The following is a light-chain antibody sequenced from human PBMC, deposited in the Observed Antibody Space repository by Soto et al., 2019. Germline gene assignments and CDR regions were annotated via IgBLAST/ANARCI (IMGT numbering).Light chain of an antibody. CDR2: GNN. Sequence: QSVLTQPPSVSGAPGQRVTISCTGSSSNIGAGYDVHWYQQLPGTAPKLLIYGNNNRPSGVPDRFAGSKAGTSASLAITGLQAEDEADYYCQSYDSSLSGPYVFGTGTKVTV. CDR3: QSYDSSLSGPYV. J-gene: IGLJ1*01. V-gene: IGLV1-40*01. CDR1: SSNIGAGYD.